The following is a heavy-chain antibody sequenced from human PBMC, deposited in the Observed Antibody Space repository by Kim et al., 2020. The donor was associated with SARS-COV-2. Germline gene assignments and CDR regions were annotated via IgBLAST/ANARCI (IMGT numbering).Heavy chain of an antibody. CDR3: ARERTMTTVTYFDY. D-gene: IGHD4-17*01. V-gene: IGHV3-21*01. Sequence: ADSVKGRFTISRDNAKNSLYLQMNSLRAEDTAVYYCARERTMTTVTYFDYWGQGTLVTVSS. J-gene: IGHJ4*02.